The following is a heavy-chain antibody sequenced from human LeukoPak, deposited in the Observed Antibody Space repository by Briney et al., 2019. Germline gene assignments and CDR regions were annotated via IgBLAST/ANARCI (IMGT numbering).Heavy chain of an antibody. V-gene: IGHV1-2*02. CDR3: ARDGLLRGEPDY. J-gene: IGHJ4*02. Sequence: ASVKVSCKASVYTFTGYYMHWVRQAPGQGLEWMGWNNPNSGGTNYAQKFQGRVTMTRDTSITTAYMELSRLTSDDTAVYYCARDGLLRGEPDYWGQGTLVTVSS. D-gene: IGHD2-21*02. CDR1: VYTFTGYY. CDR2: NNPNSGGT.